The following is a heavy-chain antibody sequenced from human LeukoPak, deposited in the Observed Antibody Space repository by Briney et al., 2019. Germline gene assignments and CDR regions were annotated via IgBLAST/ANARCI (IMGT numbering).Heavy chain of an antibody. V-gene: IGHV4-39*01. J-gene: IGHJ4*02. CDR2: VYYSGST. CDR3: ARQYYDSSGYYPWYFDY. D-gene: IGHD3-22*01. Sequence: SETLSLTCTVSGGSFSSTTYYWGWIRQPPGKGLEWIGSVYYSGSTYYNQSLKSRITISVDTSKNQFSLKLTSVTAADTAVYYCARQYYDSSGYYPWYFDYWGQGTLVTVSS. CDR1: GGSFSSTTYY.